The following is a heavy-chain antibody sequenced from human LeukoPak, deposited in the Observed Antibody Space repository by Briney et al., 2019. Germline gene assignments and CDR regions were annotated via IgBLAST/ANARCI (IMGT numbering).Heavy chain of an antibody. CDR2: IIPIFGTA. CDR3: AGVGYSSSFPGLGDYYYYYGMDV. V-gene: IGHV1-69*01. J-gene: IGHJ6*04. Sequence: SVKVSCKASGGTFSSYAISWVRQAPGLGLEWMGGIIPIFGTADYAQKFQGRVTITADESTSTAYMELSSLRSEDTAVYYCAGVGYSSSFPGLGDYYYYYGMDVWGKGTTVTVSS. D-gene: IGHD6-19*01. CDR1: GGTFSSYA.